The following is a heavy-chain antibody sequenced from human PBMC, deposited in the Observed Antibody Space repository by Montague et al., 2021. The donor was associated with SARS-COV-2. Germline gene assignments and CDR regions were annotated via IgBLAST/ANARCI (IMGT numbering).Heavy chain of an antibody. CDR1: GGSISNYY. Sequence: SETLSLTCTVSGGSISNYYWSWIRQPPGKGLEWIGYIYYSGSTSYNPSLKSRVTISVDTSKNQFSLKLGSVTAADTAVYYCARDPNYYYTSGSRGNWFDPWGQGTLVTVSS. V-gene: IGHV4-59*01. D-gene: IGHD3-10*01. J-gene: IGHJ5*02. CDR3: ARDPNYYYTSGSRGNWFDP. CDR2: IYYSGST.